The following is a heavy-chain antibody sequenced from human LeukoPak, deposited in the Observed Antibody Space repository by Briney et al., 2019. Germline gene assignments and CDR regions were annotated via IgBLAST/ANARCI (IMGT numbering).Heavy chain of an antibody. Sequence: PSETLFLTCAVYGGSFSGYYWSWIRQPPGKGLEWIGEINHSGSTNYNPSLKSRVTISVDTSKNQFSLKLSSVTAADTAVYYCARHLTLWFEDLLPWFDPWGQGTLVTVSS. D-gene: IGHD3-10*01. J-gene: IGHJ5*02. CDR2: INHSGST. V-gene: IGHV4-34*01. CDR1: GGSFSGYY. CDR3: ARHLTLWFEDLLPWFDP.